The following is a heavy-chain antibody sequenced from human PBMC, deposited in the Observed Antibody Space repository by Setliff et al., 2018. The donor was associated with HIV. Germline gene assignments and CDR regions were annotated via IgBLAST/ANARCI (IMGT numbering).Heavy chain of an antibody. J-gene: IGHJ4*02. CDR3: ARGGVYYYDSSGWSMDY. D-gene: IGHD3-22*01. V-gene: IGHV3-13*01. CDR2: IGTGGDT. Sequence: PGGSLKLSCEASGFTFSSYDFHWVRQAAGKGLEWVSAIGTGGDTYYVDSVKGRFTISRENARNSLYLQMNSLRSEDTAVYYCARGGVYYYDSSGWSMDYWGQGTLVTVSS. CDR1: GFTFSSYD.